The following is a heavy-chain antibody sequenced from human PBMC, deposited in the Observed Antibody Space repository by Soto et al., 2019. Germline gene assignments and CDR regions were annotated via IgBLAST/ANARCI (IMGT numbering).Heavy chain of an antibody. CDR3: ARGGGYRWLIHYRGY. CDR1: GSTFTGYY. Sequence: ASVQASFKVPGSTFTGYYLHWTRQAPGQGLEWMGWINPDNCAANYAQQFQVRVTMTRDTSNSTVYLEFSSLRSDDTAVYSCARGGGYRWLIHYRGYWG. CDR2: INPDNCAA. J-gene: IGHJ4*01. V-gene: IGHV1-2*02. D-gene: IGHD2-8*02.